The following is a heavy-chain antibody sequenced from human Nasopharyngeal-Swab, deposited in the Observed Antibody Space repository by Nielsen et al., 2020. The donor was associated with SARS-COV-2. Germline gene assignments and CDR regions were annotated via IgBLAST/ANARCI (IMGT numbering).Heavy chain of an antibody. Sequence: GGSLRLSCAASGFTFSSYAMSWFRQAPGKGLEWVSAISGSGGSTYYADSVKGRFTISRDNSKNTLYLQMNSLRAEDTAVYFCARTTVTTDPGDYWGQGTLVTVSS. V-gene: IGHV3-23*01. D-gene: IGHD4-17*01. J-gene: IGHJ4*02. CDR3: ARTTVTTDPGDY. CDR1: GFTFSSYA. CDR2: ISGSGGST.